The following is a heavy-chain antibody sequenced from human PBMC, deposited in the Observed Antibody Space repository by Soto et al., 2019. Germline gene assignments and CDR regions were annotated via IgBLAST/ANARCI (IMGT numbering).Heavy chain of an antibody. Sequence: GGSLRLSCAASGFTFSSYAMSWVRQAPGKGLEWVSAISWSGGSIDYADSVKGRFTISRDNAKNSLYPQMNRLRAEDTALYYCAKGYSYGVLEPLGYWGQGTQVTVSS. CDR2: ISWSGGSI. D-gene: IGHD5-18*01. V-gene: IGHV3-23*01. CDR1: GFTFSSYA. J-gene: IGHJ4*02. CDR3: AKGYSYGVLEPLGY.